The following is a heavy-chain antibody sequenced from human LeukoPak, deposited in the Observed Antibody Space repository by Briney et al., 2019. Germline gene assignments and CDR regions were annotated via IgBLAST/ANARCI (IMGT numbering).Heavy chain of an antibody. CDR3: ARAVRYCSSTSCYDPPLFDY. D-gene: IGHD2-2*01. CDR1: GGTFSSYA. CDR2: IIPIFRTA. Sequence: SVKVSCKASGGTFSSYAISWVRQAPGQGLEWMGGIIPIFRTANYAQKFQCRVTITTDDSTITAYMELSSLRSEDTAVYYCARAVRYCSSTSCYDPPLFDYWRQETLVTV. V-gene: IGHV1-69*05. J-gene: IGHJ4*02.